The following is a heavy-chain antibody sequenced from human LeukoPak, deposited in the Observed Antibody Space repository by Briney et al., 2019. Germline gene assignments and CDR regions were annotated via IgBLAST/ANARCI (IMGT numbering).Heavy chain of an antibody. CDR3: ARVLRSSGGCYPSRY. D-gene: IGHD2-15*01. CDR1: GYTFTSYD. V-gene: IGHV1-8*01. J-gene: IGHJ4*02. CDR2: MNPNSGNT. Sequence: ASVKVSCKASGYTFTSYDINWVRQATGQGLEWMGWMNPNSGNTGYAQKFQGRVTMTRNTSISTAYMELSSLRSEDTAVYYCARVLRSSGGCYPSRYWGQGTLVTVSS.